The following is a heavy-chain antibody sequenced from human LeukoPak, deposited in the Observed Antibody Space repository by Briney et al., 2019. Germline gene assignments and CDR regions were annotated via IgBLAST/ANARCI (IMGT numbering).Heavy chain of an antibody. Sequence: PSETLSLTCAVYGGSFSGNYWSWIRQPPGKGLEWIGDINHSGTTNYSPSLKSRVTISVDTSKNQFSLKLSSVTAADTAMYYCGASELERRPRVAIDYWGQGTLVTVSS. J-gene: IGHJ4*02. D-gene: IGHD1-1*01. V-gene: IGHV4-34*01. CDR1: GGSFSGNY. CDR3: GASELERRPRVAIDY. CDR2: INHSGTT.